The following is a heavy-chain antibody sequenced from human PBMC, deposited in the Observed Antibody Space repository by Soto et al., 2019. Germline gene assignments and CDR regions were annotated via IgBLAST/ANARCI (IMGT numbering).Heavy chain of an antibody. Sequence: PSETLSLTCVFSGGSLSDYFWSWIRQPPGMALEWIGEINHLGSINYNPSLKSRVTMSVDTSKNQFSLTLNSVTAADTATYYCARGGISHWAYFYYMDVWDRGTTVTVS. V-gene: IGHV4-34*01. CDR2: INHLGSI. CDR1: GGSLSDYF. J-gene: IGHJ6*03. CDR3: ARGGISHWAYFYYMDV. D-gene: IGHD2-21*01.